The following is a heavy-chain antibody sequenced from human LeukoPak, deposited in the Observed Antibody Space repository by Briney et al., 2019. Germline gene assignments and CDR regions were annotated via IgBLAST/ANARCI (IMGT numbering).Heavy chain of an antibody. CDR1: GFTFSSYA. D-gene: IGHD3-3*01. CDR2: ISSSSSTI. CDR3: AKRASFGVLTTTQFDY. J-gene: IGHJ4*02. Sequence: GGSLRLSCAASGFTFSSYAMHWVRQAPGKGLEWVSYISSSSSTIYYADSVKGRFTISRDNAKNSLYLQMNSLRAEDTAIYYCAKRASFGVLTTTQFDYWGQGTLVTVSS. V-gene: IGHV3-48*01.